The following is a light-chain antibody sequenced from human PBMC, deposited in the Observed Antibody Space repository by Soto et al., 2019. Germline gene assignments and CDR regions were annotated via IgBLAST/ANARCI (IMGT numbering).Light chain of an antibody. Sequence: QSVLTQPPSVSGAPGQRVTISCTGSSSNIGSNTVNWYQQLPGTAPKLLIYSDYQRPSGVPDRFSGSKSGTSASLAISGLQSEDEADYYCAAWDDSLNAYVFGAGTKVTVL. CDR3: AAWDDSLNAYV. CDR2: SDY. CDR1: SSNIGSNT. J-gene: IGLJ1*01. V-gene: IGLV1-44*01.